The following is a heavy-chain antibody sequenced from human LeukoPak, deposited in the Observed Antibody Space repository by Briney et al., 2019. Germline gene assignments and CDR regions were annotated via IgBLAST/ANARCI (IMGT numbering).Heavy chain of an antibody. D-gene: IGHD2-2*01. CDR2: ISSDGSST. CDR1: ALTFSAYW. J-gene: IGHJ4*02. Sequence: PGGSLRLSCATSALTFSAYWMHWVRQAPGKGLVWVSRISSDGSSTSYADSVKGRFTISRDNSKNTLYLHMNSLRAEDTAVYYCARDRTSGYRLPVDYWGQGSLVSVSS. CDR3: ARDRTSGYRLPVDY. V-gene: IGHV3-74*01.